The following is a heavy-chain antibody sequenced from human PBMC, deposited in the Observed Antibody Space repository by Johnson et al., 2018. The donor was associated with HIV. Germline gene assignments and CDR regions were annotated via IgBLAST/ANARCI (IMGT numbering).Heavy chain of an antibody. J-gene: IGHJ3*02. CDR1: GFTFDDYA. CDR3: VWNYVAAFDI. V-gene: IGHV3-9*01. D-gene: IGHD1-7*01. CDR2: LTCHSGT. Sequence: VESGGGVVRPGGSLRLSCAASGFTFDDYAMHWVRQPPGKGLEWVSGLTCHSGTRHADSVKGRFTISRDNARNTLYLQMNNLRAEDTALYYCVWNYVAAFDIWGQGTMVTVSS.